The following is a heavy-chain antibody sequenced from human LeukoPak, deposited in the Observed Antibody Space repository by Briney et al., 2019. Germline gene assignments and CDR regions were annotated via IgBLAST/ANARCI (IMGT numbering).Heavy chain of an antibody. CDR1: GGSISSSSYY. Sequence: PSETLSLTCTVSGGSISSSSYYWGWIRQPPGKGLEWIGSIYYSGSTYYNPSLKSRVTISVDTSKNQFSLKPSSVTAADTAVYYCARTPYDFWSGYWRTQFDYWGQGTLVTVSS. D-gene: IGHD3-3*01. CDR2: IYYSGST. CDR3: ARTPYDFWSGYWRTQFDY. V-gene: IGHV4-39*01. J-gene: IGHJ4*02.